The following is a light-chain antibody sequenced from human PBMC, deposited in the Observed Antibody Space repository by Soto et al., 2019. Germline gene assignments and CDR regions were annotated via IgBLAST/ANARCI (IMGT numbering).Light chain of an antibody. Sequence: IALSLSPATLSLSPGERATLSCRASQSVSSYLAWYQQKPGQAPRLLIYDASNRATGIPARFSGSGSGTDFTLTISSLEAEDLAVYYCQQRSNWPTFGQGTRLEI. CDR3: QQRSNWPT. J-gene: IGKJ5*01. CDR2: DAS. V-gene: IGKV3-11*01. CDR1: QSVSSY.